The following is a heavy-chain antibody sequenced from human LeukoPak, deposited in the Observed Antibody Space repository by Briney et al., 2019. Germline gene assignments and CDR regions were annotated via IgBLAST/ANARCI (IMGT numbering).Heavy chain of an antibody. CDR3: ARDRSDGSGSSPY. D-gene: IGHD3-10*01. V-gene: IGHV3-30*04. CDR2: ISYDGSNK. CDR1: GFTFSSYA. Sequence: GGSLRLSCAASGFTFSSYAMHWVRQAPGKGLEWVAVISYDGSNKYYADSVKGRFTISRDNSKNTLYLQMNSLRAGDTAVYYCARDRSDGSGSSPYWGQGTLVTVSS. J-gene: IGHJ4*02.